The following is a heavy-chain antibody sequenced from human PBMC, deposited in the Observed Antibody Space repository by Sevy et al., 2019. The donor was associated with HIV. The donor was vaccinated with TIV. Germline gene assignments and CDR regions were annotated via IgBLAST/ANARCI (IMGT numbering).Heavy chain of an antibody. CDR2: ISGSGGSGDKT. Sequence: QLGGSLRLSCAASGCTFSSYAMNWVRQAPGKGLEWVSGISGSGGSGDKTNYADSVKGRFTISRDDSKNSLYLQLNSLRAEDTAIYYCARKYDSSGYFDYWGQGTLVTVSS. D-gene: IGHD3-22*01. J-gene: IGHJ4*02. CDR1: GCTFSSYA. CDR3: ARKYDSSGYFDY. V-gene: IGHV3-23*01.